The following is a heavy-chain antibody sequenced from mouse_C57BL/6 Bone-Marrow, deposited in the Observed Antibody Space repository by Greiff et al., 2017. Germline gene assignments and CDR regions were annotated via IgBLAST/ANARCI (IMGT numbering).Heavy chain of an antibody. CDR1: GYTFTSYW. D-gene: IGHD2-1*01. Sequence: LVESGAELVMPGASVKLSCKASGYTFTSYWMHWVKQRPGQGLEWIGEIDPSDSYTNYNQKFKGKSTLTVDKSSSTAYMQLSSLTSEDSAVYYCARLDAYLPFYAMDYWGQGTSVTVSS. J-gene: IGHJ4*01. V-gene: IGHV1-69*01. CDR3: ARLDAYLPFYAMDY. CDR2: IDPSDSYT.